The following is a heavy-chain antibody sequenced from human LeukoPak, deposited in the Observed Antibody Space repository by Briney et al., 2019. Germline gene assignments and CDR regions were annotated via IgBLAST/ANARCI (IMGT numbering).Heavy chain of an antibody. CDR3: ARQTDDWYFDL. CDR1: GDSISSGSYY. D-gene: IGHD2-21*02. CDR2: IYTSGST. J-gene: IGHJ2*01. V-gene: IGHV4-61*02. Sequence: PSETLSLTCTVSGDSISSGSYYWSWIRQPAGKGLEWIGRIYTSGSTNYNPSLKSRVTISVDTSKNQFSLKLSSVTAADTAVYYCARQTDDWYFDLWGRGTLVTVSS.